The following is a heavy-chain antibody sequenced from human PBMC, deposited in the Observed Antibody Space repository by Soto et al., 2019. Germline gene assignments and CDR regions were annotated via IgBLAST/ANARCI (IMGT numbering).Heavy chain of an antibody. V-gene: IGHV1-3*05. CDR1: GYTFNSYA. CDR2: INAGNGNT. J-gene: IGHJ4*02. D-gene: IGHD6-13*01. Sequence: QVQLVQSGAEEKKPGASVKVSSKPSGYTFNSYAMHWVRQAPGQRLEWMGWINAGNGNTKYSQKFQGIVTITRDTSGSTAYMELSILRSEDRALSYCARCAAGFDYWGKGTLFTVSS. CDR3: ARCAAGFDY.